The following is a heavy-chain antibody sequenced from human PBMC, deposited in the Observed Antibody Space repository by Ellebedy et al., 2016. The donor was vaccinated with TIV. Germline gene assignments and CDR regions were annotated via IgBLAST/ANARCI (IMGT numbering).Heavy chain of an antibody. CDR3: ARDSRRDGSGALDY. D-gene: IGHD5-24*01. Sequence: PGGSLRLSCAASGFAFTTYAMHWVRQAPGKGLEWVAVLSYDGSNRYSTDSVKGRFTISRDNSKNTLYLQMSSPRPEDTAMYYCARDSRRDGSGALDYWGQGTLAIVSS. CDR1: GFAFTTYA. V-gene: IGHV3-30-3*01. CDR2: LSYDGSNR. J-gene: IGHJ4*02.